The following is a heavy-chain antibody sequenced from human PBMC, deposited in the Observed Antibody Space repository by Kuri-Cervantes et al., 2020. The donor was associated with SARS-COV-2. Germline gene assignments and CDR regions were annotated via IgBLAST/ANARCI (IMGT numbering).Heavy chain of an antibody. V-gene: IGHV4-61*09. CDR3: ARDKLWFGELTNWFDP. CDR1: GGSISSSSYY. J-gene: IGHJ5*02. D-gene: IGHD3-10*01. CDR2: IYTSGST. Sequence: SETLSLTCTVSGGSISSSSYYWSWIRQPAGKGLEWIGHIYTSGSTNYNPSLKSRVTISVDTSKNQFSLKLSSVTAADTAVYYCARDKLWFGELTNWFDPWGQGTLVTVSS.